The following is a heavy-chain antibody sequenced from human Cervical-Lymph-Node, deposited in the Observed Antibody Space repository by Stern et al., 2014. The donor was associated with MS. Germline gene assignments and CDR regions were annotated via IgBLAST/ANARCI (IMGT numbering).Heavy chain of an antibody. CDR2: IVPTFKTV. CDR1: GDTFSSNS. D-gene: IGHD6-13*01. J-gene: IGHJ4*02. CDR3: ARDQGGIAAD. V-gene: IGHV1-69*12. Sequence: QDQLVQSGAEVKKPGSSVRVSCRASGDTFSSNSFSWVRQAPGQGLEWVGGIVPTFKTVNYARKLPGRVTMTADESTSTVFLELSSLRSDDTGVYYCARDQGGIAADWGQGTLVTVSS.